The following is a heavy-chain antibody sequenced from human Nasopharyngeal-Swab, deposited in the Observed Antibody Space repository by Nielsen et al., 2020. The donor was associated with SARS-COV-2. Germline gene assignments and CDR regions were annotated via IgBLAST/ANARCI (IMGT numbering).Heavy chain of an antibody. J-gene: IGHJ5*02. V-gene: IGHV3-48*04. CDR3: ASQGRGRFDNWFDP. D-gene: IGHD3-10*01. Sequence: GGSLRLSCAASGFTFSSYSMNWVRQAPGKGLEWASYISSSSSTIYYADSVKGRFTISRDNAKNSLYLQMNSLRAEDTAVYYCASQGRGRFDNWFDPWGQGTLVTVSS. CDR2: ISSSSSTI. CDR1: GFTFSSYS.